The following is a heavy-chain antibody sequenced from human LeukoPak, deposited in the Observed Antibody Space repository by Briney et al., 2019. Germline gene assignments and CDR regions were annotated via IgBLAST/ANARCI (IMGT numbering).Heavy chain of an antibody. D-gene: IGHD3-3*01. CDR2: IIPIFGTA. CDR1: GGTFSSYA. CDR3: ASSYDFWSGYLSYIPQRYYYYYYMDV. V-gene: IGHV1-69*13. J-gene: IGHJ6*03. Sequence: EASVKVSCKASGGTFSSYAISWVRQAPGQGLEWMGGIIPIFGTANYAQKFQGRVTITADESTSTAYMELSSLRSEDTAVSYCASSYDFWSGYLSYIPQRYYYYYYMDVWGKGTTVTVSS.